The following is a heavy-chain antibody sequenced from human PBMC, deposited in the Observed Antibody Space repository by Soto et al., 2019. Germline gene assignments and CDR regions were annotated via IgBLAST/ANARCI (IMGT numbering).Heavy chain of an antibody. D-gene: IGHD2-2*01. J-gene: IGHJ4*02. V-gene: IGHV3-11*05. CDR1: DFTFSGYY. Sequence: QVQLVESGGGLVRPGGSLRLSCAASDFTFSGYYMSWIRQAPGKGLECISYISSSGDRTKYADSVKGRFTISRDNAEKSLYLQMNSLRAEDTAVYYCVRETSYHFDNWGQGTLVTVSS. CDR3: VRETSYHFDN. CDR2: ISSSGDRT.